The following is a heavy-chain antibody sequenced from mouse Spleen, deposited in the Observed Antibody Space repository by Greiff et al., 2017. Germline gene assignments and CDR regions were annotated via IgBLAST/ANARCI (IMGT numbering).Heavy chain of an antibody. CDR2: ISSGSSTI. D-gene: IGHD1-1*01. Sequence: EVKVVESGGGLVKPGGSLKLSCAASGFTFSDYGMHWVRQAPEKGLEWVAYISSGSSTIYYADTVKGRFTISRDNAKNTLFLQMTSLRSEDTAMYYCARFITTGLGYWGQGTTLTVSS. CDR1: GFTFSDYG. J-gene: IGHJ2*01. CDR3: ARFITTGLGY. V-gene: IGHV5-17*01.